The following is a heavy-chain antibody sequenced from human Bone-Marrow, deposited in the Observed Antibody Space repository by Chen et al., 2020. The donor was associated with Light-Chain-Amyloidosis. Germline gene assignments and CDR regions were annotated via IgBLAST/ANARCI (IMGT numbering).Heavy chain of an antibody. D-gene: IGHD3-10*01. Sequence: EVQLVESGGGLVQPGRSLRLSCAASGFTFDDYALHWVRQAPGKGLEWVSGISWNSGSIGYADSVKGRFTISRDNAKNSLYLQMNSLRAEDTALYYCAKGSCYYGSGSPTFDYWGQGTLVTVSS. CDR1: GFTFDDYA. J-gene: IGHJ4*02. CDR3: AKGSCYYGSGSPTFDY. CDR2: ISWNSGSI. V-gene: IGHV3-9*01.